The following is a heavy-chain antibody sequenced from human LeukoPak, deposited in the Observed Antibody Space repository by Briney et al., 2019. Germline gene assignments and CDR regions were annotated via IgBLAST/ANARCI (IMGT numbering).Heavy chain of an antibody. Sequence: PSETLSLTCAVYGGSFSGYYWSWIRQPPGKGLEWIGEINHSGSTNYNPSLKSRVTISVDTSKNQFSLKLSSVTAADTAVYYCAREALSSAFDIWGQGTMVTVSS. J-gene: IGHJ3*02. V-gene: IGHV4-34*01. CDR2: INHSGST. CDR3: AREALSSAFDI. D-gene: IGHD3-10*02. CDR1: GGSFSGYY.